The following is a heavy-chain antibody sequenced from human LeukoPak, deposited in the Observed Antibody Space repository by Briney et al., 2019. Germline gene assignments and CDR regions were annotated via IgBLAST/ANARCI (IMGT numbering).Heavy chain of an antibody. CDR1: GFTFNIYN. J-gene: IGHJ3*02. V-gene: IGHV3-21*01. CDR2: ISSNGSHI. D-gene: IGHD3-16*01. Sequence: PGGSLRLSCAASGFTFNIYNMNWVRQAPGKGLEWVSSISSNGSHIYYADSVKGRFTISRDNAKNSLYVQMNSLRAEDTSVYYCASGVWGVDAFDIWGQGTMVTVSS. CDR3: ASGVWGVDAFDI.